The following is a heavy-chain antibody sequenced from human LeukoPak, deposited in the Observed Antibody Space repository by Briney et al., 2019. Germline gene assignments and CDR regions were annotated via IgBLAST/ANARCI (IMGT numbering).Heavy chain of an antibody. CDR1: GYTFTGYY. CDR3: AGPFQAASDTFDI. Sequence: ASVKVSCEASGYTFTGYYIHWRRQAPGQGLEWMGRINPNSGDTNFAQKFHGRVTLTGDTSINTAYMDLSRLRSDDTAVYYCAGPFQAASDTFDIWGQGTLVTVSS. J-gene: IGHJ3*02. D-gene: IGHD2-15*01. CDR2: INPNSGDT. V-gene: IGHV1-2*06.